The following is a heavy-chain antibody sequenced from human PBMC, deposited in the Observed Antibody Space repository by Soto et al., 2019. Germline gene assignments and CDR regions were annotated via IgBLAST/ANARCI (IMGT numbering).Heavy chain of an antibody. CDR1: GFTFSSYE. Sequence: PGGSLRLSCAASGFTFSSYEMNWVRQAPGKGLEWVSYISSSGSTIYYADSVKGRFTISRDNAKNSLYLQMNSLRAEDTAVYYCASPGGVVIAGTYGMDVWRQGTTGTVSS. J-gene: IGHJ6*02. D-gene: IGHD2-15*01. V-gene: IGHV3-48*03. CDR2: ISSSGSTI. CDR3: ASPGGVVIAGTYGMDV.